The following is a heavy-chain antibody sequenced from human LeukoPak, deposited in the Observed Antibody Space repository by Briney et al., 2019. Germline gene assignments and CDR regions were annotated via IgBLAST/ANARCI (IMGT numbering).Heavy chain of an antibody. Sequence: SETLSLTCTVSGGSISSYYWSWIRQPPGKGLEWIGSIYHSGSTYYNPSLKSRVTISVDTSRNQFSLKLSSVTAADTAVYYCARNRNYYDSSGLEDFDYWGQGTLVTVSS. J-gene: IGHJ4*02. CDR1: GGSISSYY. CDR3: ARNRNYYDSSGLEDFDY. CDR2: IYHSGST. V-gene: IGHV4-59*08. D-gene: IGHD3-22*01.